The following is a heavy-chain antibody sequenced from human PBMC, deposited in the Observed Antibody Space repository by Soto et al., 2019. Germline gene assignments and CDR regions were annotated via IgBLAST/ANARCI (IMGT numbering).Heavy chain of an antibody. J-gene: IGHJ4*02. Sequence: PSETLSLTCSVSGGSVSNKTYYWSWLRQPRGKGLEGIGYVDYSETTNYNPSLKSQVTISVDLSKNQFTLRLNSVTTTDTALYYCAKTTAVPNTLRSRYFFDYWGQGTLVTVSS. V-gene: IGHV4-61*01. D-gene: IGHD4-17*01. CDR1: GGSVSNKTYY. CDR2: VDYSETT. CDR3: AKTTAVPNTLRSRYFFDY.